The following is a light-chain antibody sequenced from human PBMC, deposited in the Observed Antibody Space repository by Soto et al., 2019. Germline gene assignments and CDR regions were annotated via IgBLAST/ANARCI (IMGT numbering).Light chain of an antibody. Sequence: QSALTQPASVSGSPGQSITISCTGTSSDIGGYNYVSWYQQHPGKAPQLMIYDVSNRPSGLSNRFSGSKSGNTASLTISGLQAEDADDYYCSSYTTISTVVFGGGSKVTVL. J-gene: IGLJ2*01. CDR1: SSDIGGYNY. CDR3: SSYTTISTVV. CDR2: DVS. V-gene: IGLV2-14*03.